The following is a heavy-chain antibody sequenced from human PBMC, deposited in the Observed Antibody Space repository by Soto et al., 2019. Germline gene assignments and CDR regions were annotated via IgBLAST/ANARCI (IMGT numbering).Heavy chain of an antibody. V-gene: IGHV4-59*01. Sequence: SETLSLTCTISCRAITTYYWRWIHQPPGKGLERIGYIYYTGSTKYNPSHRSRVTISIDKSKNQLSLKLSTVNAADTTVNYCARIGLYDSDDYYYPDYWGQGTRVTVS. D-gene: IGHD3-22*01. CDR2: IYYTGST. CDR3: ARIGLYDSDDYYYPDY. CDR1: CRAITTYY. J-gene: IGHJ4*02.